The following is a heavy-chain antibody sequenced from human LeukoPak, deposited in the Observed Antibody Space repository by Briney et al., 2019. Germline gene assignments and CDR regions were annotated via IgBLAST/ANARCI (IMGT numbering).Heavy chain of an antibody. V-gene: IGHV4-4*09. Sequence: SETLSLTCTVSGGSISGYYWTWIRQPPGQGLEWIAYIHSNGYTNYNPSLRGRVTISVDPSKNQFSLTVTPVTAADTAIYYCAQRQGPMSGAYDYFDPWGQGALVTVAS. CDR1: GGSISGYY. CDR2: IHSNGYT. J-gene: IGHJ5*02. D-gene: IGHD5-12*01. CDR3: AQRQGPMSGAYDYFDP.